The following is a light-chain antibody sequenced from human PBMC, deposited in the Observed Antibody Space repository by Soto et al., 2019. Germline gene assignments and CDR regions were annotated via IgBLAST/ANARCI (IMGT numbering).Light chain of an antibody. J-gene: IGKJ1*01. Sequence: DIQMTXXXXPLAGSVGDRVTITCRASQTISSWLAWYQQKPGKAPKLLIYKASTLKSGVPSRFSGSGSGTEFTLTISSLQPDDFATYYCQHYNSYSEAFGQGTKVDIK. CDR1: QTISSW. CDR3: QHYNSYSEA. CDR2: KAS. V-gene: IGKV1-5*03.